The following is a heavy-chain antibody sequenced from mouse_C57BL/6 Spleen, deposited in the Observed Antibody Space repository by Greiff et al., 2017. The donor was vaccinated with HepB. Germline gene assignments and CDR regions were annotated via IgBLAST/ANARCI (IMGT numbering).Heavy chain of an antibody. CDR3: ASYGYYDAMDY. D-gene: IGHD2-2*01. V-gene: IGHV3-6*01. CDR1: GYSITSGYY. J-gene: IGHJ4*01. Sequence: EVKLMESGPGLVKPSQSLSLTCSVTGYSITSGYYWNWIRQFPGNKLEWMGYISYDGSNNYNPSLKNRISITRDTSKNQFFLKLNSVTTEDTATYYCASYGYYDAMDYWGQGTSVTVSS. CDR2: ISYDGSN.